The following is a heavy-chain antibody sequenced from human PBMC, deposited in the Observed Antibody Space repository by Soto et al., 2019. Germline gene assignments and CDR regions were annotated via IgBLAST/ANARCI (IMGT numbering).Heavy chain of an antibody. CDR1: GGSIINGNYS. Sequence: SENLSLTCLVSGGSIINGNYSWTWIRQPPGKALEWIGYIYHSGSTYYNPSLRSRVTLSVDRSKNQFSLNMKSMTAADTAVYYCASRFVDSATGYSDRSGQGTLVTVS. CDR2: IYHSGST. D-gene: IGHD5-12*01. J-gene: IGHJ4*02. CDR3: ASRFVDSATGYSDR. V-gene: IGHV4-30-2*01.